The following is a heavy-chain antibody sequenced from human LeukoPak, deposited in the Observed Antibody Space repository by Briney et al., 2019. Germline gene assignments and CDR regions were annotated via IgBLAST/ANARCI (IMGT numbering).Heavy chain of an antibody. D-gene: IGHD1-26*01. CDR1: GFTVSSNY. CDR3: ARDLAGVGAIKSGGY. CDR2: IYSGGST. J-gene: IGHJ4*02. V-gene: IGHV3-53*04. Sequence: EGSLRLSCAASGFTVSSNYMSWVRQAPGKGLEWVSVIYSGGSTYYADSVKGQFTISRHNSKNTLYLQMNSLRAEDTAVYYCARDLAGVGAIKSGGYWGQGTLVAVSS.